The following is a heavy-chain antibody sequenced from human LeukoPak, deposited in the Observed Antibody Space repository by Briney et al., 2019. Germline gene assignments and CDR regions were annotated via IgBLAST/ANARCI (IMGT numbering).Heavy chain of an antibody. D-gene: IGHD1-1*01. CDR1: GFTFSSYS. Sequence: GGSLRLSCAASGFTFSSYSMNWVRQAPGKGLEWVSSISSSSSYIYYADSVKGRFTIPRDNAKNSLYLQMNSLRAEDTAVYYCARDPSRSVQLERPLHWGQGTLVTVSS. CDR3: ARDPSRSVQLERPLH. V-gene: IGHV3-21*01. CDR2: ISSSSSYI. J-gene: IGHJ4*02.